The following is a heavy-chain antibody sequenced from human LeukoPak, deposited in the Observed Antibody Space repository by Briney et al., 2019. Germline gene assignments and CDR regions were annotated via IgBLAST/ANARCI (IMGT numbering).Heavy chain of an antibody. V-gene: IGHV3-72*01. J-gene: IGHJ4*02. CDR2: SRDKANSYST. D-gene: IGHD2-21*01. CDR3: APLSPID. Sequence: PGGSLRLSCGASGFTLSDHYMDWVRQAPGKGLEWVGRSRDKANSYSTEYAASGKGRFTISRDDSKNSLYLQMNSLKTEDTAVYYCAPLSPIDWGQGTLVTVSS. CDR1: GFTLSDHY.